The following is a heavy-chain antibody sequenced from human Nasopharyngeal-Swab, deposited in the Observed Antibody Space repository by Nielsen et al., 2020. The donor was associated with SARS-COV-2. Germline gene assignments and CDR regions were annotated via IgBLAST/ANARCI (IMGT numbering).Heavy chain of an antibody. D-gene: IGHD3-10*01. CDR2: INWNSGSP. Sequence: SLKISCAASGFSFRSYWMHWVRQAPGKGLEWVSGINWNSGSPGYADSVKGRFTISRDNAKNTLYLQMNSLRPEDTALYYCAKDMGNYYGSTRMDVWGQGTTVTVSS. CDR3: AKDMGNYYGSTRMDV. V-gene: IGHV3-9*01. CDR1: GFSFRSYW. J-gene: IGHJ6*02.